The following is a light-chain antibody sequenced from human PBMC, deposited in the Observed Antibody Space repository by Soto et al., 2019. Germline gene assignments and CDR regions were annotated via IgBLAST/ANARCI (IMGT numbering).Light chain of an antibody. CDR1: SSDVGSYNL. J-gene: IGLJ2*01. CDR3: CSYAAGSTFDVV. CDR2: EGS. V-gene: IGLV2-23*03. Sequence: QSALTQPASVSGSPGQSITISCTGTSSDVGSYNLVSWYQQHAGKAPKLMIYEGSKRPSGVSNRFSGSKSGNTASLTISGLQAEDGADYYCCSYAAGSTFDVVFGGGTKVTVL.